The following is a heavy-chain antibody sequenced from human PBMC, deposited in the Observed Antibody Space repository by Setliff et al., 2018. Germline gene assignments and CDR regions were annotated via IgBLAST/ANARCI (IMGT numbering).Heavy chain of an antibody. CDR1: GGTFSSYA. J-gene: IGHJ5*02. V-gene: IGHV1-69*05. CDR3: ARDYYYDSSLYNWFDP. Sequence: SVKVSCKASGGTFSSYAISWVRQAPGQGLEWMGGIIPIFGTANYAQKFQGGVTITTDESTSTAYMELSSLRSEDTAVYYCARDYYYDSSLYNWFDPWGQGTLVTVSS. D-gene: IGHD3-22*01. CDR2: IIPIFGTA.